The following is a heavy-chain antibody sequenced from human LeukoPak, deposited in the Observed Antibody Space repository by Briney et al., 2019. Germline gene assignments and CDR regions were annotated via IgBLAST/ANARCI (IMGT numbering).Heavy chain of an antibody. D-gene: IGHD6-6*01. Sequence: SVKVSCKASGGTFSTYTVNWVRQAPGQGLKWMGGIIPIFGTANYAQKFQGRVTITTDDFTSTVYMELSSLRSEDTAMYYCARDRSFSSPDAFDIWGQGTMVTVSS. J-gene: IGHJ3*02. CDR2: IIPIFGTA. CDR1: GGTFSTYT. V-gene: IGHV1-69*05. CDR3: ARDRSFSSPDAFDI.